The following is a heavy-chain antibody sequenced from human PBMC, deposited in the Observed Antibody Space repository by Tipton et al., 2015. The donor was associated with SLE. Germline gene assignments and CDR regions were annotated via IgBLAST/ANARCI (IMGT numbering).Heavy chain of an antibody. J-gene: IGHJ4*02. Sequence: QSGPEVKKPGSSVKVSCKASGNTFSNNAINWVRQAPGQGLEWMGGIIPILGIANYAQKFQGRVTITTDESTSTAYMELSSLRSDDTAVYYCARRDYYNYSGFDYWGQGTLVTVSS. D-gene: IGHD3-22*01. CDR1: GNTFSNNA. V-gene: IGHV1-69*05. CDR3: ARRDYYNYSGFDY. CDR2: IIPILGIA.